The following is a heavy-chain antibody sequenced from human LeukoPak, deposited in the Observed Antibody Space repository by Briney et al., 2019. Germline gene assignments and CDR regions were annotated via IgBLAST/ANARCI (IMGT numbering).Heavy chain of an antibody. CDR3: ARVAGYMIEDYFDY. D-gene: IGHD3-22*01. J-gene: IGHJ4*02. Sequence: SETLSLTCTVSGGSISSYYWSWIRQPPGKGLEWIGYIYYSGSTNYKPSLKSRVTISVETSKNQFSLKLRSVTAADTAVYYCARVAGYMIEDYFDYWGQGTLVTVSS. CDR1: GGSISSYY. V-gene: IGHV4-59*01. CDR2: IYYSGST.